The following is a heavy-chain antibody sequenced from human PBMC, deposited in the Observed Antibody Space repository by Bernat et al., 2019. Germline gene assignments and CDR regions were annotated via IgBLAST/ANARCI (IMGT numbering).Heavy chain of an antibody. D-gene: IGHD6-19*01. CDR3: ARDGRAYSSAWVYYYYYYMDV. Sequence: QVQLVESGGGVVQPGRSLRLSCAASGFTFSNSALHWVRQAPGKGLEWVAVVSYDGSHKYYTASVKGRFTLYRDKSKNTLYLQMDSLRPEDTAVYYCARDGRAYSSAWVYYYYYYMDVWGKGTTVTVSS. J-gene: IGHJ6*03. CDR2: VSYDGSHK. CDR1: GFTFSNSA. V-gene: IGHV3-30*10.